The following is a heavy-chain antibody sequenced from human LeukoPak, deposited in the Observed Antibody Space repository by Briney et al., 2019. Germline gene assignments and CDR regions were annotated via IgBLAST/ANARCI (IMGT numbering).Heavy chain of an antibody. CDR1: GFTFSSYA. V-gene: IGHV3-23*01. CDR2: ISGSGGST. Sequence: PGGSLRLSCAASGFTFSSYAMSWVRQAPGKGLEWVSAISGSGGSTYYADSVKGRFAISRDNSKNTLYLQMNGLRAEDTAVYYCAKANPDFWSTLYFDYWGQGTLVTVSS. D-gene: IGHD3-3*01. J-gene: IGHJ4*02. CDR3: AKANPDFWSTLYFDY.